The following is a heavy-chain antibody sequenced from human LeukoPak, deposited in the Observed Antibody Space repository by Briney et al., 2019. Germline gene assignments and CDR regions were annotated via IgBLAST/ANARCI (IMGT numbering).Heavy chain of an antibody. CDR3: ASEVHRYCSGGSCYFND. Sequence: SVKVSCKASGGTFSSCAISWVRQAPGQGLEWMGRIIPIFGTANYAQKFQGRVTITTDESTSTAYMELSSLRSEDTAVYYCASEVHRYCSGGSCYFNDWGQGTLVTVSS. CDR2: IIPIFGTA. J-gene: IGHJ4*02. D-gene: IGHD2-15*01. CDR1: GGTFSSCA. V-gene: IGHV1-69*05.